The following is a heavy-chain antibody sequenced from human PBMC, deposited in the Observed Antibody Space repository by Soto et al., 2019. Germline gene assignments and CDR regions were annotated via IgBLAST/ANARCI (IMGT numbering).Heavy chain of an antibody. V-gene: IGHV3-15*07. CDR2: MKSYRGGGTT. J-gene: IGHJ6*02. D-gene: IGHD6-13*01. CDR3: IWQQDFYYGKAV. Sequence: GGSLRLSYTGADFSFSPAWSHWVRQAPGKGLEWVGRMKSYRGGGTTDYAATVQGRFTISRDDSKNTLYLQMNSLKFEDTALYFCIWQQDFYYGKAVWGQGTTVTVSS. CDR1: DFSFSPAW.